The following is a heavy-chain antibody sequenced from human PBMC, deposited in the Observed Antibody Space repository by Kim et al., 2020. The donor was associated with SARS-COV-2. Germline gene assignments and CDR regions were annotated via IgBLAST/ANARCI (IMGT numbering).Heavy chain of an antibody. CDR3: ARLVSVNSAVEY. V-gene: IGHV4-39*01. CDR2: INYSGNT. Sequence: SETLSLTCTVSGDSISRSSNYWGWIRQPPGKGLEWIGSINYSGNTYYNPSLKSRVTISVDTSKNQFSLKMSCVTAADSAVYYCARLVSVNSAVEYWGQGT. J-gene: IGHJ4*02. D-gene: IGHD4-4*01. CDR1: GDSISRSSNY.